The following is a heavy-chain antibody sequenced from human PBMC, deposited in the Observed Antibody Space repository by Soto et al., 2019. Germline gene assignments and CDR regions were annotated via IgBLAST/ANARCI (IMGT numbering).Heavy chain of an antibody. CDR2: IYTSGST. CDR1: GGSISSYY. D-gene: IGHD6-19*01. CDR3: ARGIRYSSGWELDY. J-gene: IGHJ4*02. V-gene: IGHV4-4*07. Sequence: QVQLQESGPGLVKPSETLSLTCTVSGGSISSYYWSWIRQPAGKGLEWIGRIYTSGSTNYNPSLKRRVTISVDTSKNQFSLNLSSVTAADTAVYYCARGIRYSSGWELDYWGQGTLVTVSS.